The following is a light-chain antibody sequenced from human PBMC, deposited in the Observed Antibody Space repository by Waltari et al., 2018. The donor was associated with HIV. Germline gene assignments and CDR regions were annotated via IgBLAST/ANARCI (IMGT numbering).Light chain of an antibody. Sequence: QSVLTQPPSASGTPGPRVTISCSGSSSNIGSNPVNWYQHLPGTSPKLLIYSNNQRPSGVPDRFSGSKSGTSASLAISGLQFEDEADYYCAAWDDSLKVVFGGGTKLTVL. CDR3: AAWDDSLKVV. CDR1: SSNIGSNP. V-gene: IGLV1-44*01. J-gene: IGLJ2*01. CDR2: SNN.